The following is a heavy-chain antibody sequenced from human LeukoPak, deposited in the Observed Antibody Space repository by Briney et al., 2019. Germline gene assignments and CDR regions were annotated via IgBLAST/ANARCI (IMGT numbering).Heavy chain of an antibody. J-gene: IGHJ4*02. CDR2: INHSGST. D-gene: IGHD3-10*01. V-gene: IGHV4-34*01. CDR3: ARDPVRGVSSYYFDY. Sequence: SETLSLTCAVYGGSFSGYYWSWIRQPPGKGLEWIGEINHSGSTNYNPSLKSRVTIPVDTSKNQFSLKLSSVTAADTAVYYCARDPVRGVSSYYFDYWGQGTLVTVSS. CDR1: GGSFSGYY.